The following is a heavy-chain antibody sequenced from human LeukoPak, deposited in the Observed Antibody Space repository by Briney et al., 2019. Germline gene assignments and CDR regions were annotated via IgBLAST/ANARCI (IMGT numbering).Heavy chain of an antibody. CDR2: INHSGST. CDR1: GGSFSGYY. CDR3: ASSYGDYGPSFYYFYRVV. D-gene: IGHD4-17*01. Sequence: SETLSLTRAVYGGSFSGYYWSWIRQPPGKGLEWIGEINHSGSTNYNPSLKSRVTISVDTSKNQFSLKLSSVTAADTAVYYCASSYGDYGPSFYYFYRVVWGKGTRVSVSS. V-gene: IGHV4-34*01. J-gene: IGHJ6*03.